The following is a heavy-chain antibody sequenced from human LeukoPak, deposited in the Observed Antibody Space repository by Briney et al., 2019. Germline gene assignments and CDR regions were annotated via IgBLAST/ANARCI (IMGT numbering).Heavy chain of an antibody. V-gene: IGHV4-30-2*01. CDR2: IYHSGST. CDR1: GGSISSDGYS. D-gene: IGHD3-10*01. Sequence: PSETLSRTCAVSGGSISSDGYSWGWIRQPPGKGLEWIGYIYHSGSTYYNPSLKSRVTISVDRSKNQFSLKLSSVTAADTAVYYCARGLHYGSGSFSWFHPWGQGTLVTVSS. CDR3: ARGLHYGSGSFSWFHP. J-gene: IGHJ5*02.